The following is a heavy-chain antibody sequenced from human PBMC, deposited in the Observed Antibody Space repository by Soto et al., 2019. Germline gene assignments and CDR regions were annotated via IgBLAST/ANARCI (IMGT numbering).Heavy chain of an antibody. CDR3: ARDAPRRGGYYYPLYYYYGMDV. V-gene: IGHV1-3*01. Sequence: GASVKVSCKAPGYTFTSCAMHWVRQAPGQRLEWMGWINAGNGNTKYSQKFQGRVTITRDTSASTAYMELSSLRSEDTAVYYCARDAPRRGGYYYPLYYYYGMDVWGQGTTVTVSS. D-gene: IGHD3-22*01. CDR1: GYTFTSCA. J-gene: IGHJ6*02. CDR2: INAGNGNT.